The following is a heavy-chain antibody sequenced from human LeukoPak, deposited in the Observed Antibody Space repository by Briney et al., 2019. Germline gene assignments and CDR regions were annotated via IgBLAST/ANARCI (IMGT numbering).Heavy chain of an antibody. CDR3: ARGDNWNYGNDAFDT. CDR2: INHSGST. D-gene: IGHD1-7*01. Sequence: SETLSLTCTVSGGSISSSSYYWSWIRQPPGKGLEWIGEINHSGSTNYNPSLKSRVTISVDTSKNQFSLKLSSVTAADTAVYYCARGDNWNYGNDAFDTWGQGTMVTVSS. CDR1: GGSISSSSYY. V-gene: IGHV4-39*07. J-gene: IGHJ3*02.